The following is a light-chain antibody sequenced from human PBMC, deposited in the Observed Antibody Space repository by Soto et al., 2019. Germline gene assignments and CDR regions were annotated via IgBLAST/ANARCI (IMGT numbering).Light chain of an antibody. CDR1: QSVSRK. CDR3: HQHSRF. J-gene: IGKJ3*01. V-gene: IGKV3-11*01. Sequence: EIVLTQSPCTLSLSPGERTTLSCRASQSVSRKLAWYQQIPVQAPRLLIYDSSNRATGMPARFSGSGSGTDSTRNISTLEPEDFAIHQYHQHSRFFGPGTKVDIK. CDR2: DSS.